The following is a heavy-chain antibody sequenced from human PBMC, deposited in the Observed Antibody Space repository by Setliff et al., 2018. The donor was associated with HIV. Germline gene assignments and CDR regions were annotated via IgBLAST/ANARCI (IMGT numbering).Heavy chain of an antibody. CDR3: ARPNYYDSSGSFDY. Sequence: GGSLRLSCAASGFIFSSYAMSWVRQAPGKGLEWVSLISSGSGSTYYADSVRGRFTISRDNSKNTLYLQMNSLRAEDTAVYYCARPNYYDSSGSFDYWGQGTLVTSPQ. CDR2: ISSGSGST. CDR1: GFIFSSYA. V-gene: IGHV3-23*01. J-gene: IGHJ4*02. D-gene: IGHD3-22*01.